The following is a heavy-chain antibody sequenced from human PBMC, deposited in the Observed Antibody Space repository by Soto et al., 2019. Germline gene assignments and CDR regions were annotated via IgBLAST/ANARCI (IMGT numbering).Heavy chain of an antibody. V-gene: IGHV1-69*01. CDR2: ISPIFGTA. Sequence: QVQLVQSGAEVKKPGSSVKVSCKASGGTFSSYAISWVRQAPGQGLEWMGGISPIFGTANYAQKFQGRVTITADESTSTGYMELSSLRSEDTAVYYCVRQLVETAKSYYDYGMDVWGQGTTVTVSS. CDR3: VRQLVETAKSYYDYGMDV. CDR1: GGTFSSYA. D-gene: IGHD5-18*01. J-gene: IGHJ6*02.